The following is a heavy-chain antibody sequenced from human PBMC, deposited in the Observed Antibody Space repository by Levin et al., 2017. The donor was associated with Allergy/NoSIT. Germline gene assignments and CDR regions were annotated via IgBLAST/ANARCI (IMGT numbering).Heavy chain of an antibody. CDR3: AKDLKGLATAQFDY. Sequence: PGGSLRLSCAASGFTFSNYAMSWVRQAPGKGLEWLSAISGSAGTTYYAASVKGRFTISRDNSKNTLSLQMNSLRAEDTAVYYCAKDLKGLATAQFDYWGQGTLVTVSS. V-gene: IGHV3-23*01. CDR1: GFTFSNYA. D-gene: IGHD5-24*01. J-gene: IGHJ4*02. CDR2: ISGSAGTT.